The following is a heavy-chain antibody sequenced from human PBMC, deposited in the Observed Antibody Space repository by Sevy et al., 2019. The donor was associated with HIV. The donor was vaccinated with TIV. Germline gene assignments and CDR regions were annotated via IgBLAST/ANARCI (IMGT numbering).Heavy chain of an antibody. J-gene: IGHJ6*02. CDR3: ARPRANYVDHYFFYAMDV. Sequence: GGSLRLSCAASGFAFSNYYAMHWVRQAPGKGLEWVALISYGGSDTYYADSVKGRFTVSRDNFKNTLFLQMNSLTTEDTAVYYCARPRANYVDHYFFYAMDVWGQGTTVTVSS. CDR2: ISYGGSDT. V-gene: IGHV3-30-3*01. CDR1: GFAFSNYYA. D-gene: IGHD4-17*01.